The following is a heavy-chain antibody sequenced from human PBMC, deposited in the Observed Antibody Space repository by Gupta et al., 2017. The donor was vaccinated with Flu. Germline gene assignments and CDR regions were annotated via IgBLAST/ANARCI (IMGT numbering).Heavy chain of an antibody. CDR3: ARGTLSANLIDAFDI. J-gene: IGHJ3*02. D-gene: IGHD6-25*01. V-gene: IGHV4-61*03. CDR2: THYSGTT. Sequence: RQPPGKGLEWIGYTHYSGTTKYNTSLKSRVTMSVDTSKNHFSLKLTSVAPADTAVYYCARGTLSANLIDAFDIWGQGTMVTVSS.